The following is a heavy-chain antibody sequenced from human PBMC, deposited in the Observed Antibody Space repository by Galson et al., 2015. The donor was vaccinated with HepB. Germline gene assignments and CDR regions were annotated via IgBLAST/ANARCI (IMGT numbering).Heavy chain of an antibody. J-gene: IGHJ3*01. D-gene: IGHD3-16*01. Sequence: PLRLSSVESGFTFRSYSMLWARQAPCKGLVWVTFIQYDGNNEYYVDSVKGRVTISRDNSKNTLYLRMSSLRAEDTAVYYCAKGSEMAGGVAFDFWGQGTMVTVSS. V-gene: IGHV3-30*02. CDR1: GFTFRSYS. CDR3: AKGSEMAGGVAFDF. CDR2: IQYDGNNE.